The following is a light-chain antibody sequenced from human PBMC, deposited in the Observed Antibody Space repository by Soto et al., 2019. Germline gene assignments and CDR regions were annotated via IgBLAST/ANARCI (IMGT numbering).Light chain of an antibody. J-gene: IGLJ1*01. CDR2: DVS. CDR1: SSDVGGYNY. Sequence: QSALTQPASVSGSPGQSITISCTGTSSDVGGYNYVSWYQQHPGKAPKLMIYDVSNRPSGVSNRFSGSKSGNTASLTISGLQAEDEAGYYCSSYTSSSTPYVFGTGTKVNVL. CDR3: SSYTSSSTPYV. V-gene: IGLV2-14*01.